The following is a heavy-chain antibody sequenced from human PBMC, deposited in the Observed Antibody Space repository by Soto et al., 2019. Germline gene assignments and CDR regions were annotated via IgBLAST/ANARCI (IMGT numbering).Heavy chain of an antibody. CDR1: GFSLSTSGVG. Sequence: SGPTLVNPTQTLTLTCTFSGFSLSTSGVGVGWIRQPPGKALEWLALIYWNDDKRYSRSLKSRLTITKDTSKNQVVLTMTTMDPVDTATYYCAHRPSATMPRGSFFDIWGQGTMVTVSS. D-gene: IGHD2-2*01. CDR2: IYWNDDK. J-gene: IGHJ3*02. V-gene: IGHV2-5*01. CDR3: AHRPSATMPRGSFFDI.